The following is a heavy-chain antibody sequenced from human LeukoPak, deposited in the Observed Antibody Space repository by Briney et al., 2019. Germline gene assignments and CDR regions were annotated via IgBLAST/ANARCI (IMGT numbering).Heavy chain of an antibody. Sequence: SETLSLTCIVSGGAISSYYWSWIRQPPGRRLEWIGYVYYSGNTDYNPSLKSRVTISIDTSKNQFSLKLSSVTAADTAVYYCVRVGNGHFDYWGQGTLVTVSS. CDR3: VRVGNGHFDY. J-gene: IGHJ4*02. D-gene: IGHD2-8*01. CDR2: VYYSGNT. V-gene: IGHV4-59*01. CDR1: GGAISSYY.